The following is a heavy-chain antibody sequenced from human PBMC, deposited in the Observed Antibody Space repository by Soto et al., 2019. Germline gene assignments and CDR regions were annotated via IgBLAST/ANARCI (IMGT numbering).Heavy chain of an antibody. CDR3: ARASGRSKLLPFYFDP. CDR2: INPATGDT. J-gene: IGHJ5*02. CDR1: GYAFTTSA. V-gene: IGHV1-3*01. Sequence: QVHVVQSGAEVQKPGASVRISCQASGYAFTTSAIHWVRQAPGQSLEWMGWINPATGDTKYSQNVRGRVTFALDTSATTAYMDLRSLASHDTAVYYCARASGRSKLLPFYFDPWGQGTQVTVSS. D-gene: IGHD1-26*01.